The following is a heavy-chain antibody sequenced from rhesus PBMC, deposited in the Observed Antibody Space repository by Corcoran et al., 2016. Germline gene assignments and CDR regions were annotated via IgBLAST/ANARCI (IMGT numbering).Heavy chain of an antibody. CDR1: GGSISSNS. CDR2: IRIGRCT. D-gene: IGHD6-25*01. V-gene: IGHV4-160*01. CDR3: ASSPSGSWDYFDH. J-gene: IGHJ4*01. Sequence: QVQLQQWGEGLVKPSETLSLTCAVYGGSISSNSWSWIRTPPGKGLEWIGRIRIGRCTNYNPPLKSRVTISIDTSKNQFSLKLSSVTAADTAVYYCASSPSGSWDYFDHWGQGVLVTVSS.